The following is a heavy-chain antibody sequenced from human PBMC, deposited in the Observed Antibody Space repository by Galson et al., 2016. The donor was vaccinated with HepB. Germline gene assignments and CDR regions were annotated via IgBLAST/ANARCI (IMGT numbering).Heavy chain of an antibody. CDR2: IIPIFGTA. CDR3: ATKNGIATGFYYYGMDV. CDR1: GGTFSSYA. D-gene: IGHD6-25*01. V-gene: IGHV1-69*13. J-gene: IGHJ6*02. Sequence: SVKVSCKASGGTFSSYAINWVRQAPGQGLEWMGGIIPIFGTANYAQKFQGRVTMTADESTSTAYMKLSSLRSEDTAVYYCATKNGIATGFYYYGMDVRGQGTTVTVSS.